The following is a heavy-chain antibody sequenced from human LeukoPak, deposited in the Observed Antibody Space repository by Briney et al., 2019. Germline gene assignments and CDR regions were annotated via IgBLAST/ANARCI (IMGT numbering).Heavy chain of an antibody. CDR1: DESFSAYY. Sequence: KPSETLSLTCVVYDESFSAYYWSWIRQPPGKGLAWSGEINHSGSTNYNPSLKSRVTISMDTSMHRFSLKLSSVTAADTAVYYCARPASPLPATSGTFPFDLWGQGTMVTVSS. CDR2: INHSGST. CDR3: ARPASPLPATSGTFPFDL. V-gene: IGHV4-34*01. D-gene: IGHD2-2*01. J-gene: IGHJ3*01.